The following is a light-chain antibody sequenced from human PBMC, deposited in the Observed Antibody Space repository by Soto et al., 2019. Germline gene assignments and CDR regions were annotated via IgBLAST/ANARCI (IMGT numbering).Light chain of an antibody. CDR2: EVS. V-gene: IGLV2-14*01. CDR1: SSDFGFYNY. CDR3: SSYTTSSTPVL. J-gene: IGLJ2*01. Sequence: QPVLTQPASVSGSPGQSITISCTGTSSDFGFYNYVSWYQHHPGKAPKLMIYEVSNRPSGVSYRFSGPKSGNTASLTISGLQAEDEAVYYCSSYTTSSTPVLFGGGTKLTVL.